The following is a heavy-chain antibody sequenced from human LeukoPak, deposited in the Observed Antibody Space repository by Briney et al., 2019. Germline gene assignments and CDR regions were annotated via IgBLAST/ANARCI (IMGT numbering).Heavy chain of an antibody. J-gene: IGHJ4*02. Sequence: GGSLRLSCAASGFTFSNYAMSWVRQAPGKGLEWVSGISGSGGSTYYADSVKGRFTISRDNSKNTLYLQMNSLRAEDTAVYYCAKREKGRGGSYSYYFDYWGQGTLVTVSS. D-gene: IGHD1-26*01. CDR2: ISGSGGST. CDR3: AKREKGRGGSYSYYFDY. V-gene: IGHV3-23*01. CDR1: GFTFSNYA.